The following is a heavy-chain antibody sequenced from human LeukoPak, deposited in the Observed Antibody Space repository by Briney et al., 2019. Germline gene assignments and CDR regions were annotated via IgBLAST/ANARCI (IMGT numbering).Heavy chain of an antibody. CDR2: IFYSGST. CDR3: ARQGYSYGLFDY. CDR1: GGSISSYY. V-gene: IGHV4-39*01. D-gene: IGHD5-18*01. Sequence: SETLSLTCTVSGGSISSYYWGWIRQPPGKGLEWIGNIFYSGSTYYSPSLKSRVTISVDTSKNQFSLKLSSVTAADTAVYYCARQGYSYGLFDYWGQGTLVTVSS. J-gene: IGHJ4*02.